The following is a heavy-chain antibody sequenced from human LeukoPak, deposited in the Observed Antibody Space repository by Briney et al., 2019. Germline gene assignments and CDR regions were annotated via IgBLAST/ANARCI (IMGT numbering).Heavy chain of an antibody. D-gene: IGHD1-26*01. CDR2: IYYSGST. V-gene: IGHV4-39*01. CDR1: GGSISSSSYY. CDR3: ARLGGSYYADFDS. J-gene: IGHJ4*02. Sequence: SETLSLTCTVSGGSISSSSYYWGWIRQPPGKGLERIGSIYYSGSTYYNPSLKSRVTISVDTSKNQFSLKLNSVTAADTAVYYCARLGGSYYADFDSWGQGALVTVSS.